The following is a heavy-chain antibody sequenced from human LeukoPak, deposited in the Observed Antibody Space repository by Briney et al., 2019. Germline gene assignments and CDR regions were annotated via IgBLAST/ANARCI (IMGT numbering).Heavy chain of an antibody. Sequence: GASVKVSCKASGGTFSSYAISWVRQAPGQGLELMGRIIPIFGTANYAQKFQGRVTITADKSTSTAYMELSSLRSEDTAVYYCATTREEMATISSDYWGQGTLVTVSS. D-gene: IGHD5-24*01. CDR2: IIPIFGTA. V-gene: IGHV1-69*06. J-gene: IGHJ4*02. CDR1: GGTFSSYA. CDR3: ATTREEMATISSDY.